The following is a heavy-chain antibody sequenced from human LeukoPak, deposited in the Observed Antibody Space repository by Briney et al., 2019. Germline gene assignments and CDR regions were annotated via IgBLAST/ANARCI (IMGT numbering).Heavy chain of an antibody. CDR2: ISWNSGSI. D-gene: IGHD3-9*01. V-gene: IGHV3-9*01. CDR1: GFTFDDYA. Sequence: GRSLRLSCAASGFTFDDYAMHWVRHAPGKGLEWVSGISWNSGSIGYADSVKGRFTISRDNAKNSLYLQMNSLRAEDTALYYCAKVNYDILTGYYFDYWGQGTLVTVSS. CDR3: AKVNYDILTGYYFDY. J-gene: IGHJ4*02.